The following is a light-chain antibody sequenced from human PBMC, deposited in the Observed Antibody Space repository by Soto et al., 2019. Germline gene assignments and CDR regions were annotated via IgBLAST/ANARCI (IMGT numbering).Light chain of an antibody. CDR2: GAS. CDR3: QHHGDSPIT. CDR1: QSVYSRH. J-gene: IGKJ5*01. Sequence: EIVLTQSPGTLSLSPGESSTLSCSSSQSVYSRHLAWYQQKRGQAPRLLIYGASSRASAIPDRFSGSGSGTDFTLTISRLEPEDFAVYYCQHHGDSPITFGQGTRLEI. V-gene: IGKV3-20*01.